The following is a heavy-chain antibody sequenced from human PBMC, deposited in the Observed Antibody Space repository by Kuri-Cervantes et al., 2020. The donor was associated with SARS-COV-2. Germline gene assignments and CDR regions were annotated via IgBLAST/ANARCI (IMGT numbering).Heavy chain of an antibody. CDR2: INSDGSST. CDR1: GFTFSSYG. CDR3: AKAISNYPSYYYYGMDV. V-gene: IGHV3-74*01. D-gene: IGHD4-11*01. Sequence: GGSLRLSCAASGFTFSSYGMHWVRQAPGKGLVWVSRINSDGSSTSYADSVKGRFTISRDNAKNTLYLQMNSLRAEDTAVYYCAKAISNYPSYYYYGMDVWGQGTTVTVSS. J-gene: IGHJ6*02.